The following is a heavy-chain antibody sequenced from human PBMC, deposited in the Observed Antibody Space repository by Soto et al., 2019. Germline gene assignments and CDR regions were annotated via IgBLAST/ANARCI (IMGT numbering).Heavy chain of an antibody. Sequence: EVQLLESGGDLVQPGGSLRLSCETSGFTFSSYAMCWVRQAPGKGLEWVSAVSDSGYNTYYADSVKGRFTISRDNSKDTLYLQMSSLTAEDTAVYYCAKAATYCSSASCLRPAHPDVWGQGTTVTVSS. CDR2: VSDSGYNT. CDR1: GFTFSSYA. J-gene: IGHJ6*02. D-gene: IGHD2-2*01. V-gene: IGHV3-23*01. CDR3: AKAATYCSSASCLRPAHPDV.